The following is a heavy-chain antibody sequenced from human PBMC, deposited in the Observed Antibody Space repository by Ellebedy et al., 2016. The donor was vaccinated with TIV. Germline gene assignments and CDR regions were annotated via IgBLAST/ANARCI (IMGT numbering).Heavy chain of an antibody. J-gene: IGHJ4*02. Sequence: GESLKISCAASGFTFRTYAMSWVRQAPGRGLEWVAAISGRDTGTYHADSVKGRFTISRDNSKNTLYLQMNSLGVEDTAVYYCAKSPLGSCSGAICYQLDYWGQGTLVAVSS. CDR3: AKSPLGSCSGAICYQLDY. CDR2: ISGRDTGT. D-gene: IGHD2-15*01. CDR1: GFTFRTYA. V-gene: IGHV3-23*01.